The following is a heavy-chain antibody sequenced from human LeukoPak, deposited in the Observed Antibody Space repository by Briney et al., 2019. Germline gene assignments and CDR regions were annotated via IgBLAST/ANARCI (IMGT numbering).Heavy chain of an antibody. CDR2: ISAYNGNT. D-gene: IGHD1-26*01. CDR1: GYTFTSYG. Sequence: APVKVSCTASGYTFTSYGISWVRQAPGQGLEWMGWISAYNGNTNYAQKLQGRVTITTDTSTSTAYMELRSLRSDDTAVYYCARDLSGGSYYIDYWGQGTLVTVSS. CDR3: ARDLSGGSYYIDY. V-gene: IGHV1-18*01. J-gene: IGHJ4*02.